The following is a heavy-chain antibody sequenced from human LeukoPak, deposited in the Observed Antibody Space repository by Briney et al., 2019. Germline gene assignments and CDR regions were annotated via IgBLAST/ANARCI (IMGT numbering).Heavy chain of an antibody. CDR2: INHSGST. Sequence: SETLSLTCAVYGGSFSGYYWSWIRQPPGKGLEWIGEINHSGSTNYNPSLKSRVTISVDTSKNQFSLKLSSVTAADTAVYYCARDEWEYCSGGSCYDSYYFDYWGQGTLVTVSS. D-gene: IGHD2-15*01. CDR3: ARDEWEYCSGGSCYDSYYFDY. J-gene: IGHJ4*02. V-gene: IGHV4-34*01. CDR1: GGSFSGYY.